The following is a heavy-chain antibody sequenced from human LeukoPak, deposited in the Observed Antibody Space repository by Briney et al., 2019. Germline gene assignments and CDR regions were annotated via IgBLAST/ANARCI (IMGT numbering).Heavy chain of an antibody. Sequence: GGSLRLSCAASGFTFSSFGMHWVRQAPGKGLEWVAFIRYDGSNKYYADSVKGRFTISRDNSKNTLYLQMNSLRAEDTAVYYCATTLETSGSYGSLDYWGQGTLVTVSS. V-gene: IGHV3-30*02. D-gene: IGHD1-26*01. CDR2: IRYDGSNK. CDR1: GFTFSSFG. CDR3: ATTLETSGSYGSLDY. J-gene: IGHJ4*02.